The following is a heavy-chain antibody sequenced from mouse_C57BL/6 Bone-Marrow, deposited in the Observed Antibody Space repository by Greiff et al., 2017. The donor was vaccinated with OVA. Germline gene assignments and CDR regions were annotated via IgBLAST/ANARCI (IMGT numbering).Heavy chain of an antibody. D-gene: IGHD1-1*01. J-gene: IGHJ4*01. CDR3: ARVTYYYGSSYDAMDY. V-gene: IGHV3-6*01. CDR2: ISYDGSN. Sequence: DVQLQESGPGLVKPSQSLSLTCSVTGYSITSGYYWNWIRQFPGNKLEWMGYISYDGSNNYNPSLKNRISITRDTSKNQFFLKLNSVTTEDTATYYCARVTYYYGSSYDAMDYWGQGTSVTVSS. CDR1: GYSITSGYY.